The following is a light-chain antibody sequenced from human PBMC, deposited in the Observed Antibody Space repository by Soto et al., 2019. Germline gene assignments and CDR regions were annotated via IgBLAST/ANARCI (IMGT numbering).Light chain of an antibody. Sequence: EIVLTQSPGTLSLSPGERATLSCRASQRVSSGYLAWYQQKPGQAPRLLIYGASSRATGIPDRFSGSGSGTDFTLTISRLEPEDFAVYYCQQYGSSPLMYTFGQGTKLEIK. CDR3: QQYGSSPLMYT. CDR1: QRVSSGY. J-gene: IGKJ2*01. V-gene: IGKV3-20*01. CDR2: GAS.